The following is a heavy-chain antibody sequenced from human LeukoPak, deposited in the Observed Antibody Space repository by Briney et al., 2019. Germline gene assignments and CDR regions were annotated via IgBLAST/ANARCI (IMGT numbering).Heavy chain of an antibody. CDR3: AKDRGSSGWYSGY. D-gene: IGHD6-19*01. CDR1: GFTFSSYG. CDR2: ISYDGSNK. J-gene: IGHJ4*02. Sequence: GGSLRLSCAASGFTFSSYGMHWVRQGPGKGLEWVAVISYDGSNKYYADSVKGRFTISRDNSKNTLYLQMNSLRAEDTAVYYCAKDRGSSGWYSGYWGQGTLVTVSS. V-gene: IGHV3-30*18.